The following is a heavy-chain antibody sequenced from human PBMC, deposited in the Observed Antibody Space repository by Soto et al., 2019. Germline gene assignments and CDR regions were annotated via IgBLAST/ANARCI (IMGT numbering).Heavy chain of an antibody. Sequence: NPSETLSLTCTVSGVSLNSGDYFWSWIRQLPGKGLEWIGYISYSGRTFYSPIMNTRTSISADTSQNQFSLRMTSVIAADTAVYFCARWTYLYDSSNIRYGGFDTWGQGSKVT. D-gene: IGHD3-22*01. CDR2: ISYSGRT. CDR1: GVSLNSGDYF. V-gene: IGHV4-31*03. J-gene: IGHJ3*02. CDR3: ARWTYLYDSSNIRYGGFDT.